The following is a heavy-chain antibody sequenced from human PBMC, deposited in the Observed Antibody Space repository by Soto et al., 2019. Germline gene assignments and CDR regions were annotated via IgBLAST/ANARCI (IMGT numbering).Heavy chain of an antibody. Sequence: ASVKVSCKASVYTFTSYGISWVRQAPEQGLEWMGWISAYNGNTNYAQKLQGRVTMTTDTSTSTAYMELRSLRSDDTAVYYCARLYCSGGSCYELDYWGQGTLVTVSS. CDR1: VYTFTSYG. J-gene: IGHJ4*02. CDR2: ISAYNGNT. V-gene: IGHV1-18*01. D-gene: IGHD2-15*01. CDR3: ARLYCSGGSCYELDY.